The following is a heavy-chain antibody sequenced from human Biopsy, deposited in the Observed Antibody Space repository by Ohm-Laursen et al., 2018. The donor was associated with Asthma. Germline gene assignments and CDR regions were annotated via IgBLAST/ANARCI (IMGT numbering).Heavy chain of an antibody. CDR3: ARDVMEWYLPAFDF. CDR2: GGSYYDGGLK. CDR1: GFVFSQCG. J-gene: IGHJ4*02. V-gene: IGHV3-30*03. Sequence: SLRLSCAASGFVFSQCGMHWVRQAPGKGLEWVAVGGSYYDGGLKYYADSVNGRFTVSRDDSKNTLYLQMNSLRPDDAAVYYCARDVMEWYLPAFDFWGQGTLVTVSS. D-gene: IGHD3-3*01.